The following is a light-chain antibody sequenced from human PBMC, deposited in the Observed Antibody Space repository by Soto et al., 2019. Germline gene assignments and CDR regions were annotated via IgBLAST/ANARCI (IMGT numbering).Light chain of an antibody. CDR1: SSNIGSNT. Sequence: QSVLTQPPSASGTPGQRVTISCSGSSSNIGSNTVNWYQQLPGTAPKLLIYSNNQRPSGGPDRFSGSKSGTSASLAISGLQSEDEADYYCAAWGDSLNGPVFGGGTKLTVL. CDR3: AAWGDSLNGPV. CDR2: SNN. V-gene: IGLV1-44*01. J-gene: IGLJ2*01.